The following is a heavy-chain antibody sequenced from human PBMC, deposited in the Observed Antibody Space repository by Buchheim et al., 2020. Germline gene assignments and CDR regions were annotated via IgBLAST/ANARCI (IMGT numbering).Heavy chain of an antibody. J-gene: IGHJ2*01. D-gene: IGHD3-22*01. V-gene: IGHV3-30*18. CDR2: ISYDGSNK. Sequence: QVQLVESGGGVVQPGRSLRLSCAASGFTFSSYGMHWVRQAPGKGLEWVAVISYDGSNKYYADSVKGRFTISRDNSKNTLYLQMNSLRAEDTAVYYCAKDRKSSLIDWYFDLWGRGTL. CDR1: GFTFSSYG. CDR3: AKDRKSSLIDWYFDL.